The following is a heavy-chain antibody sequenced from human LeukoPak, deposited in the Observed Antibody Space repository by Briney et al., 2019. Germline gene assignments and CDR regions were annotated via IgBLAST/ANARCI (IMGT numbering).Heavy chain of an antibody. J-gene: IGHJ4*02. D-gene: IGHD3-22*01. Sequence: GGSLRLSCAASGFIFSASPMHWVRQASGRGLEWVGRVRDKANSYATAYAASVKGRFAISRDNAKNSLYLQMNSLRAEDTAVYYCARGSTYYESSGQVPFDYWAQGTLVTVSS. V-gene: IGHV3-73*01. CDR2: VRDKANSYAT. CDR3: ARGSTYYESSGQVPFDY. CDR1: GFIFSASP.